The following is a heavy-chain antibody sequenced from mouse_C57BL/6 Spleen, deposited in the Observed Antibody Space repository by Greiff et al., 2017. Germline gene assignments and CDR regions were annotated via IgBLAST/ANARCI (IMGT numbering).Heavy chain of an antibody. V-gene: IGHV1-64*01. Sequence: VQLQQPGAELVKPGASVKLSCKASGYTFTSYWMHWVKQRPGQGLEWIGMIHPNSGSTNYNEKFKSKATLTVDKSSSTAYMQSSSLTSEDSAVYYCARGYGSSPYYFDYWGQGTTLTVSS. CDR1: GYTFTSYW. D-gene: IGHD1-1*01. CDR3: ARGYGSSPYYFDY. CDR2: IHPNSGST. J-gene: IGHJ2*01.